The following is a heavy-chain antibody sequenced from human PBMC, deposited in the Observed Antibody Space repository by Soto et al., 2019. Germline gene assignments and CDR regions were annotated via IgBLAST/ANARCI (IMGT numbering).Heavy chain of an antibody. J-gene: IGHJ6*02. Sequence: GSLRLSCAASGFTFSSYGMHWVRQAPGKGLEWVAVIWYDGSNKYYADSVKGRFTISRDNSKNTLYLQMNSLRAEDTAVYYCARGYYEYVWGSYRDYGMDVWGQGTTVTVSS. CDR1: GFTFSSYG. CDR2: IWYDGSNK. CDR3: ARGYYEYVWGSYRDYGMDV. D-gene: IGHD3-16*02. V-gene: IGHV3-33*01.